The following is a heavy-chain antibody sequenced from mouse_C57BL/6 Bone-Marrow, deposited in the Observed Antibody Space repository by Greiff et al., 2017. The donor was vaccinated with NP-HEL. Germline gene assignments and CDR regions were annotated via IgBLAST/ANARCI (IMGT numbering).Heavy chain of an antibody. V-gene: IGHV1-63*01. CDR3: ARRLLSYSGISSYAMDY. CDR2: IYPGGGYT. Sequence: QVQLKESGAELVRPGTSVKMSCKASGYTFTNYWIGWAKQRPGHGLEWIGDIYPGGGYTNYNEKFKGKATLTADKSSSTAYMQFRSLPSEDSAIYYCARRLLSYSGISSYAMDYWGQGTSVTVSS. CDR1: GYTFTNYW. D-gene: IGHD1-1*01. J-gene: IGHJ4*01.